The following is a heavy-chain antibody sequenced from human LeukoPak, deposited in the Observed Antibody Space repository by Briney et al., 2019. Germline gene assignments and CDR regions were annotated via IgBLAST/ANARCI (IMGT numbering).Heavy chain of an antibody. J-gene: IGHJ4*02. CDR2: ISPTGGTT. D-gene: IGHD3/OR15-3a*01. CDR1: GFTFSSYG. V-gene: IGHV3-23*01. CDR3: ARGAWTFDY. Sequence: GGSLRLSCLDSGFTFSSYGMSWVRQSPGKGLEYVASISPTGGTTYYADSVKGRFILSRDNFENTVYLQMNSLAVEDTAMYYCARGAWTFDYWGQGTLVSVSS.